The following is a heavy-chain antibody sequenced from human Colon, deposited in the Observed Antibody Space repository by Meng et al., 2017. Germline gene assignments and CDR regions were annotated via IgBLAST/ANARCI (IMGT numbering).Heavy chain of an antibody. Sequence: LQGAVQGLLRHSETLSLNFKVSGGSVRSASYYWSWIRQPTGKGLESIGLIHYSGSRNYNPSLKSRVTMSVDTSKNQVSLRLTSVTAADTAVYYCARFYGSGTFEVHDYWGQGTLVTVSS. CDR2: IHYSGSR. CDR1: GGSVRSASYY. J-gene: IGHJ4*02. CDR3: ARFYGSGTFEVHDY. D-gene: IGHD3-10*01. V-gene: IGHV4-61*01.